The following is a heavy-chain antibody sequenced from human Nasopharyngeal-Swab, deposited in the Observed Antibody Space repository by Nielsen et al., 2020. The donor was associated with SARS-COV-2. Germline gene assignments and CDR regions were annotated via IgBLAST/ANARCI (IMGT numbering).Heavy chain of an antibody. CDR1: GGTFSSYA. J-gene: IGHJ3*02. D-gene: IGHD4-23*01. CDR3: ARSRTVVTHAFDI. V-gene: IGHV1-69*06. Sequence: SSVKVSCKASGGTFSSYALSWVRQAPGQGLEWMGGINPIFGTANYAQKFQGRVTITADKSTSTAYMELSSLRSEDPAGYYCARSRTVVTHAFDIWGQGTMVTVSS. CDR2: INPIFGTA.